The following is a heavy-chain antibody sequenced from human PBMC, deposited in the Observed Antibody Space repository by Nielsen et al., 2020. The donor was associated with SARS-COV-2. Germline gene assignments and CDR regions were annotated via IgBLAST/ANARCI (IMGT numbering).Heavy chain of an antibody. J-gene: IGHJ6*02. CDR2: INWNGGST. Sequence: WIRQPPGKGLEWVSGINWNGGSTGYADSVKGRFTISRDNAKNSLYLQMNSLRAEDTAVYYCARVSSGSYFGYYYYGMDVWGQGTTVTVSS. CDR3: ARVSSGSYFGYYYYGMDV. D-gene: IGHD1-26*01. V-gene: IGHV3-20*03.